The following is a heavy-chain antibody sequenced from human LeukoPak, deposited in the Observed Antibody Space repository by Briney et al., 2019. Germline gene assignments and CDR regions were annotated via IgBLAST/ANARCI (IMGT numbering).Heavy chain of an antibody. CDR3: AKDIVGATDFDY. Sequence: GRSLRLSCAASGFTFSSYGMHWVRQAPGKGLEWVAVISYDGSNKYYADSVKGRFTISRDNSKNTLYLQMNSLRAEDAAVYYCAKDIVGATDFDYWGQGTLVTVSS. J-gene: IGHJ4*02. D-gene: IGHD1-26*01. CDR1: GFTFSSYG. CDR2: ISYDGSNK. V-gene: IGHV3-30*18.